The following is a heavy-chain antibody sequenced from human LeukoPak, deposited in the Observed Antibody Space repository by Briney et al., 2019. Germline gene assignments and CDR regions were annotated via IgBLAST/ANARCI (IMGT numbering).Heavy chain of an antibody. Sequence: GESLKISCKGSGYSFTSYWIGWVRQMPGKGLEWMGIIYPGDSDTRYSPSFQGQVTISADKSISTAYLQWSSLKASDTAMYYCARSTVTTIPYDAFDIWGQGTIVTVSS. J-gene: IGHJ3*02. D-gene: IGHD4-17*01. CDR3: ARSTVTTIPYDAFDI. CDR1: GYSFTSYW. V-gene: IGHV5-51*01. CDR2: IYPGDSDT.